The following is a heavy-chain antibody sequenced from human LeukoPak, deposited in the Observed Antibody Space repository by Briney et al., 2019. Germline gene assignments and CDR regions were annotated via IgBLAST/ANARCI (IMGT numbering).Heavy chain of an antibody. D-gene: IGHD2-15*01. CDR1: GFTFSSYS. CDR3: ARGFCSGGSCYRVANFDY. Sequence: GGSLRLSCAASGFTFSSYSMNWVRQAPGKGLEWVSSISSSSSYIYYADSVKGRFTISRDNAKNSLYLQMDSLRAEDTAVYYCARGFCSGGSCYRVANFDYWGQGTLVTVSS. V-gene: IGHV3-21*01. J-gene: IGHJ4*02. CDR2: ISSSSSYI.